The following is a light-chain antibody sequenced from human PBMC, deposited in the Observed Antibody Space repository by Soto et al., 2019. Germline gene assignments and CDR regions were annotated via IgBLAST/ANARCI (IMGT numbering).Light chain of an antibody. V-gene: IGKV1-5*03. CDR2: KAS. J-gene: IGKJ1*01. Sequence: DIQMTQSPSTLSASVGDTVTITCRASQSISGYLAWYQQKPGKAPKLLIYKASTLKSGVPSRFSGSGSGTEFTLTISSLQPDDFATYYCQHYNSYSEAFGQGTKVDIK. CDR3: QHYNSYSEA. CDR1: QSISGY.